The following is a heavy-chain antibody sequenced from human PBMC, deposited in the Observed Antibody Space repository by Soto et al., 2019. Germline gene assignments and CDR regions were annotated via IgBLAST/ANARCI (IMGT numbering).Heavy chain of an antibody. Sequence: EVQLLESGGGLVQPGGSLRLSCAASGFTFSSYAMNWVRQAPGKGLEWVSAISGSGDSTFYADSVKGRFTISKDNSKNTLYLQMNSLRDEDTAVYYCAKSDVVVVVAATLVHWGQGTLVTVSS. CDR1: GFTFSSYA. D-gene: IGHD2-15*01. CDR3: AKSDVVVVVAATLVH. CDR2: ISGSGDST. V-gene: IGHV3-23*01. J-gene: IGHJ4*02.